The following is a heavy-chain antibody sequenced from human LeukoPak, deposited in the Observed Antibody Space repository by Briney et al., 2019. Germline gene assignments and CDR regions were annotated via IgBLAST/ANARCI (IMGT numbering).Heavy chain of an antibody. CDR3: QRDFMTAAGIH. D-gene: IGHD6-13*01. J-gene: IGHJ4*02. CDR2: INYDGSDT. Sequence: GGSLRLSCAASGFTFSSYWMHWVRQAPGKGLVWVSGINYDGSDTTYADTVKGRFTISRDNAKNTLYLQMNSLRAEDTAVYYCQRDFMTAAGIHWGQGTLVTVSS. V-gene: IGHV3-74*03. CDR1: GFTFSSYW.